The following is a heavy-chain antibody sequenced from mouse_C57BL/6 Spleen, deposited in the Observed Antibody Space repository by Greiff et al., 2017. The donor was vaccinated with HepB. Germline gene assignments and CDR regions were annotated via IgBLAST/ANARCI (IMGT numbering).Heavy chain of an antibody. J-gene: IGHJ2*01. CDR2: INPNNGGT. V-gene: IGHV1-26*01. CDR1: GYTFTDYY. D-gene: IGHD3-2*02. Sequence: EVQLQQSGPELVKPGASVKISCKASGYTFTDYYMNWVKQSHGKSLEWIGDINPNNGGTSYNQKFKGKATLTVDKSSSTAYMELRSLTSEDSAVYYCARLRQLRLRGYFDYGGQGTTLTVSS. CDR3: ARLRQLRLRGYFDY.